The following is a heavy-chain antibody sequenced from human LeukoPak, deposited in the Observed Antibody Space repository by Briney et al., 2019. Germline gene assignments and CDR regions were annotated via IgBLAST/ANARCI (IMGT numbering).Heavy chain of an antibody. D-gene: IGHD3-22*01. CDR1: GFTFSSYA. CDR2: ISYDGSNK. J-gene: IGHJ4*02. Sequence: PGGSLRLSCAASGFTFSSYAMHWVRQAPGKGLEWVAVISYDGSNKYYADSVKGRFTISRDNSKNTLYLQMISLRAEDTAVYYCAREDSSGYYPNFDYWGQGTLVTVSS. CDR3: AREDSSGYYPNFDY. V-gene: IGHV3-30*01.